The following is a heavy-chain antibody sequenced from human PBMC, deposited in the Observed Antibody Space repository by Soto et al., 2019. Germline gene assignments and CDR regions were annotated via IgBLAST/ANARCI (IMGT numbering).Heavy chain of an antibody. CDR1: GGTFSSYA. V-gene: IGHV1-46*03. CDR3: ARYGPNVDTAMVRYYYYYMDV. CDR2: IIPSGGRT. D-gene: IGHD5-18*01. J-gene: IGHJ6*03. Sequence: ASVKVSCKASGGTFSSYAISWVRQAPGQGLEWMGRIIPSGGRTNYAQKFQGRVTMTRDTSTSTVYMELSSLRSEDTAVYYCARYGPNVDTAMVRYYYYYMDVWGKGTTVTVSS.